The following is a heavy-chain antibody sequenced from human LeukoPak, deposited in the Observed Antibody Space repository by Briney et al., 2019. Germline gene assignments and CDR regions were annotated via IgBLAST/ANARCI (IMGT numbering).Heavy chain of an antibody. V-gene: IGHV3-30*18. D-gene: IGHD5-18*01. Sequence: GGSLRLSRAASGFTFSDYYMSWIRQAPGKGLEWVAVISYDGSNKYYADSVKGRFTISRDNSKNTLYLQMNSLRAEDTAVYYCAKEGIQLWLLDYWGQGTLVTVSS. CDR1: GFTFSDYY. CDR3: AKEGIQLWLLDY. CDR2: ISYDGSNK. J-gene: IGHJ4*02.